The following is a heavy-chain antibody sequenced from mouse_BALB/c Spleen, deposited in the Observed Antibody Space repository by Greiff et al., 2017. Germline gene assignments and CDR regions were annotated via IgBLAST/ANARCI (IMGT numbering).Heavy chain of an antibody. CDR2: ISSGGST. Sequence: DVMLVESGGGLVTPGGSLKLSCAASGFTFSSYAMSWVRQTPEKRLEWVASISSGGSTYYPDSVKGRFTISRDNARNILYLQMSSLRSEDTAMYYCARDYRYGDFAYWGQGTLVTVSA. D-gene: IGHD2-14*01. CDR3: ARDYRYGDFAY. V-gene: IGHV5-6-5*01. J-gene: IGHJ3*01. CDR1: GFTFSSYA.